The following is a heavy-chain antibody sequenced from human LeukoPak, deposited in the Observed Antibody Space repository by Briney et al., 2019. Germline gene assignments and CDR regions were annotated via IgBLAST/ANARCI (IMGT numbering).Heavy chain of an antibody. Sequence: PGRSPRLSCAASGLTFLIYGRHWVPQAPGTGLEWVAVTRCDGGNTHYGDSVKGRFTISRDESKNTLYLQMNSLRAGDTAVYYCARVRRWLQLLSWGMDVWGQGTTVTVSS. V-gene: IGHV3-33*01. D-gene: IGHD5-24*01. J-gene: IGHJ6*02. CDR3: ARVRRWLQLLSWGMDV. CDR1: GLTFLIYG. CDR2: TRCDGGNT.